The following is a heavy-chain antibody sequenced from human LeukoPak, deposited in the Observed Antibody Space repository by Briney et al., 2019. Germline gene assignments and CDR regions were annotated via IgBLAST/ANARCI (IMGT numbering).Heavy chain of an antibody. J-gene: IGHJ4*02. CDR1: GGSISSYY. CDR3: ARAYYDILTGPGDYFDY. CDR2: IYYSGST. D-gene: IGHD3-9*01. V-gene: IGHV4-59*01. Sequence: TPSETLSLTCTVSGGSISSYYWSWIRQPPWRGLEWIGYIYYSGSTNYNPSLKSRVTISVDTSKNQFSLKLSSVTAADTAVYYCARAYYDILTGPGDYFDYWGQGTLVTVSS.